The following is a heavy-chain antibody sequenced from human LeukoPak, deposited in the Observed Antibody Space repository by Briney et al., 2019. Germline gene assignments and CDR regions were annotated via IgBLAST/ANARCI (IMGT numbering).Heavy chain of an antibody. Sequence: GGSLRLSCAASGFTVSSNYMSWVRQAPGKGLEWVSVIYSGGSTYYADSVKGRFTISRDNSKNTLYLQMNSLRAGDTAVYYCARSSGYYTCYFDYWGQGTLVTVSS. CDR2: IYSGGST. CDR1: GFTVSSNY. D-gene: IGHD3-3*01. CDR3: ARSSGYYTCYFDY. V-gene: IGHV3-53*01. J-gene: IGHJ4*02.